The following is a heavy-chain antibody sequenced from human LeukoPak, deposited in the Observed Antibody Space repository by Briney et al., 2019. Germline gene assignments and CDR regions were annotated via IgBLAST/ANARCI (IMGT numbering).Heavy chain of an antibody. V-gene: IGHV3-30*18. CDR2: ISYDGSNK. CDR1: RFTFSSYG. Sequence: GGSLRLSCAASRFTFSSYGMHWVRQAPGKGLEWVAVISYDGSNKYYADSVKGRFTISRDNSKNTLYLQMNSLRAEDTAVYYCAKDREVGALYYWGQGTLVTVSS. CDR3: AKDREVGALYY. J-gene: IGHJ4*02. D-gene: IGHD1-26*01.